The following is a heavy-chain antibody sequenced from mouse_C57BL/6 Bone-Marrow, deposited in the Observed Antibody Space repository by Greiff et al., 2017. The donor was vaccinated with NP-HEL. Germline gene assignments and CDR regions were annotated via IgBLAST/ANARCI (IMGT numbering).Heavy chain of an antibody. CDR3: ARGAQATRYYAMDY. CDR2: IDPSDSYT. J-gene: IGHJ4*01. D-gene: IGHD3-2*02. V-gene: IGHV1-69*01. Sequence: VQLQQPGAELVMPGASVKLSCKASGYTFTSYWMHWVKQRPGQGLEWIGEIDPSDSYTNYNQKFKGKSTLTVDKSSSTAYMQLSSLTSEDSAVYYCARGAQATRYYAMDYWGQGTSVTVSS. CDR1: GYTFTSYW.